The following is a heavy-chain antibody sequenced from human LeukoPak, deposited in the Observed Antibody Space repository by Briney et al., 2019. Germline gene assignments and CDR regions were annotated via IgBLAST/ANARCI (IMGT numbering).Heavy chain of an antibody. V-gene: IGHV4-59*08. D-gene: IGHD3-22*01. Sequence: PSETLSLTCTVSGGSIFSYYWRCLRQPPGKGREWIGYIYYSGSTNYNPSLKSRVTISVETSKNQFSLKLSSVTAADTAVYYCARHLLIVGPFDIWGQGTMVTVSS. CDR3: ARHLLIVGPFDI. CDR2: IYYSGST. CDR1: GGSIFSYY. J-gene: IGHJ3*02.